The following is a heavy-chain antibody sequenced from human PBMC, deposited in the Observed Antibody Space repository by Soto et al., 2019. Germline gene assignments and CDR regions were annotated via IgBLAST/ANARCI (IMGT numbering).Heavy chain of an antibody. J-gene: IGHJ6*02. V-gene: IGHV1-69*13. CDR3: ARRPNRVTIFGRGPACMDV. CDR2: IIPVSGTA. Sequence: GASVKVSCKASGGNLSNYAISWLRQAPGQRLEWVGDIIPVSGTAYYAPRLQGRVTIIAYESTNTAHIELSSLRSEDTAVYFCARRPNRVTIFGRGPACMDVWGQGTTVTVSS. CDR1: GGNLSNYA. D-gene: IGHD3-3*01.